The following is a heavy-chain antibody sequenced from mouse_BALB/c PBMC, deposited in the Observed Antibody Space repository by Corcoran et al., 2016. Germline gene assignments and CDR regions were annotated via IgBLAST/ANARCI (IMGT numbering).Heavy chain of an antibody. J-gene: IGHJ4*01. CDR2: IYPYNGGT. D-gene: IGHD2-1*01. Sequence: EVQLQQSGPELVKPGASVKISCKASGYTFTDYNMHWVKQSHGKSLEWIGYIYPYNGGTGYNQKFKSKATLTVDNSSSTAYMELRSLTSEDSAVYYCARRYGNYAMDYWGQGTSVTVSS. CDR3: ARRYGNYAMDY. CDR1: GYTFTDYN. V-gene: IGHV1S29*02.